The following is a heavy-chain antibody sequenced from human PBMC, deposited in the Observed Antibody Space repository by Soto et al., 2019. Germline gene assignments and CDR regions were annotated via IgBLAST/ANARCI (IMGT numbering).Heavy chain of an antibody. CDR2: ISSSGYI. CDR3: ARDRTGGSCYPGMDV. J-gene: IGHJ6*02. V-gene: IGHV3-21*01. Sequence: GGSLRLSCAASGFNFNSYTINWVRQAPGKRLEWLSSISSSGYIFSTDSVRGRFTISRDNAKNSVYLQINSLRAEDTAVYFCARDRTGGSCYPGMDVWGQGTTVTVSS. CDR1: GFNFNSYT. D-gene: IGHD2-15*01.